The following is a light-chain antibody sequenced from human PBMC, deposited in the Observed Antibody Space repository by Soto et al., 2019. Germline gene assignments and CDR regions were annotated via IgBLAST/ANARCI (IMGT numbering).Light chain of an antibody. CDR1: QSVSSSY. Sequence: EIVLTQSPGTLSLSPGERATLSCRASQSVSSSYLAWYQQKPGQAPRLLIYGASSRATGIPVRFSGSGSGTDFTLTISRLEPEDFAVYYCQQYVYSPITFGQGTRLEIK. CDR3: QQYVYSPIT. V-gene: IGKV3-20*01. CDR2: GAS. J-gene: IGKJ5*01.